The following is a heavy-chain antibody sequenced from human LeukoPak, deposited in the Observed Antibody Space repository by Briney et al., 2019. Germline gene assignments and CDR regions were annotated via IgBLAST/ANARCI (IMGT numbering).Heavy chain of an antibody. CDR3: ARARSGSYYY. J-gene: IGHJ4*02. Sequence: PGGSLRLSCAASGFTFSSYAMSWVRQAPGKGLEWVSAISGSGGSTYYADSVKGRFTISRDNAKNSLYLQMNSLRAEDTAVYYCARARSGSYYYWGQGTLVTVSS. V-gene: IGHV3-23*01. D-gene: IGHD1-26*01. CDR1: GFTFSSYA. CDR2: ISGSGGST.